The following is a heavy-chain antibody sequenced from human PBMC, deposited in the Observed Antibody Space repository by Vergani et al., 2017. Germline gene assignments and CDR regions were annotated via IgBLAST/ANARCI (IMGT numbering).Heavy chain of an antibody. CDR2: INTSGGHT. D-gene: IGHD3-9*01. V-gene: IGHV1-46*03. CDR3: ARGDYGILTGYGY. CDR1: GYTFSNYY. Sequence: QVQVVQSGAEVKKSGASVKFSCKTSGYTFSNYYMHWVRQAPGQGLEWMGIINTSGGHTNYAQKFQGRVTMTRDTSTSTVYMELSSLRSEDTAIYYCARGDYGILTGYGYWGQGTLVTVSA. J-gene: IGHJ4*02.